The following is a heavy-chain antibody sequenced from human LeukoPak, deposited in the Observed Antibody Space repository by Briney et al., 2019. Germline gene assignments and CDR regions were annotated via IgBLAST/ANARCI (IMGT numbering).Heavy chain of an antibody. D-gene: IGHD3-22*01. CDR3: ARVTYYYDSSGYSAFDY. J-gene: IGHJ4*02. V-gene: IGHV3-11*01. CDR2: ISSSGSTI. CDR1: GFTSSDYY. Sequence: GGSLRLSCAASGFTSSDYYMSWIRQAPGKGLEWVSYISSSGSTIYYADSVKGRFTISRDNAKNSLYLQMNSLRAEDTAVYYCARVTYYYDSSGYSAFDYWGQGTLVTVSS.